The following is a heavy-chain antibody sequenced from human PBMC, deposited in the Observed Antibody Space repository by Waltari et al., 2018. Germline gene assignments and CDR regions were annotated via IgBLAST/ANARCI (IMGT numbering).Heavy chain of an antibody. Sequence: QVQLQESGPGLVQPSETLSLTCTASGGPISSYYWSWIRQPPGKGLEWIGYIYYSGSTNYNPSLKSRVTISVDTSKNQFSLKLSSVTAADTAVYYCASTSEAMVTFDYWGQGTLVTVSS. CDR2: IYYSGST. D-gene: IGHD5-18*01. CDR1: GGPISSYY. V-gene: IGHV4-59*01. J-gene: IGHJ4*02. CDR3: ASTSEAMVTFDY.